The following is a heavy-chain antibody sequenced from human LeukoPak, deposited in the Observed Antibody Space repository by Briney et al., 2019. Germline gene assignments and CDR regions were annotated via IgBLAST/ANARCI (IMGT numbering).Heavy chain of an antibody. CDR3: VKGDQWESKLSFDY. V-gene: IGHV3-64D*09. D-gene: IGHD1-26*01. CDR2: ISSNGGGT. J-gene: IGHJ4*02. CDR1: GFTFSSYT. Sequence: GGSLRLSCSASGFTFSSYTMHWVRQAPGKGLEYVSAISSNGGGTSYADSVEGRFTISRDNSKNTLYLQMSSLRAEDTAVYYCVKGDQWESKLSFDYWGQGTLVTVSS.